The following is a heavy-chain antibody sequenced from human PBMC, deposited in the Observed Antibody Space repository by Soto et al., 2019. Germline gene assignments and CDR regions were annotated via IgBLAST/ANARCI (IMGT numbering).Heavy chain of an antibody. D-gene: IGHD3-22*01. CDR2: IDNGSGET. J-gene: IGHJ5*02. CDR3: TRFVLIAPSAWPAVDP. Sequence: ASVKVSCKASRDTFKRYAINWVRQAPGEGLECVGWIDNGSGETKDAQALQGRASFTIGTSTNTAYVEVKNLKSDYTAIYYCTRFVLIAPSAWPAVDPGGHGSLVTVPQ. V-gene: IGHV1-18*04. CDR1: RDTFKRYA.